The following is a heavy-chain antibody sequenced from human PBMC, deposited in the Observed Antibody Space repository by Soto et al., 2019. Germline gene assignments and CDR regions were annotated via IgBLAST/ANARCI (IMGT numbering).Heavy chain of an antibody. J-gene: IGHJ4*02. V-gene: IGHV4-38-2*02. Sequence: SETLSLTCAVSGYSISSGYYWGWSRQPTGKGLERIWRIYNSGSTYYNPSLKSRVTLSVDTSKNQFSMKLSSVTAADTAVYYCARDPLTGPHYYDISGYSAFDYSGQGTLVTVSS. D-gene: IGHD3-22*01. CDR3: ARDPLTGPHYYDISGYSAFDY. CDR2: IYNSGST. CDR1: GYSISSGYY.